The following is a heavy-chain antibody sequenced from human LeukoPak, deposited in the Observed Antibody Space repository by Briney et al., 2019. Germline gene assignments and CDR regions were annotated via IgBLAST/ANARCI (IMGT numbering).Heavy chain of an antibody. Sequence: GASVKVSFKASGYSFIDYYIHWVRQAPGQGLEWMGWIDPNSGGTNFAQKFQGRVTMTRDTSISTTYMELSSLGSDDTAVYFCAKRDGSNFPHYFDNWGQGTLVTVSS. D-gene: IGHD5-24*01. J-gene: IGHJ4*02. CDR1: GYSFIDYY. CDR3: AKRDGSNFPHYFDN. V-gene: IGHV1-2*02. CDR2: IDPNSGGT.